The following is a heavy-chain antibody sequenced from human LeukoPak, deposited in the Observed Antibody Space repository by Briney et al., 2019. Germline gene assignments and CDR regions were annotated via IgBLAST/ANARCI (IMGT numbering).Heavy chain of an antibody. CDR3: ARGPIVVVTPYYLDY. J-gene: IGHJ4*02. D-gene: IGHD3-22*01. Sequence: GGSLRLSCAASGFTVSSNYMSWVRQAPGKGLEWVSVIYSGGSTYYADSVKGRFTISRDNAKNSLYLQMNSLRAEDTAVYYCARGPIVVVTPYYLDYWGQGTLVTVSS. V-gene: IGHV3-66*01. CDR1: GFTVSSNY. CDR2: IYSGGST.